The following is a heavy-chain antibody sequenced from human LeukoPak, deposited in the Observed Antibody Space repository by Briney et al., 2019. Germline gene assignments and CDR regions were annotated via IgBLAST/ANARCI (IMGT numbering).Heavy chain of an antibody. CDR2: ISYDGSNK. CDR3: AKDPGAAAGYFDY. D-gene: IGHD6-13*01. Sequence: PGGSLRLSCAASGFTFSSYGMHWVRQAPGKGLEWVAVISYDGSNKYYADSVKGRFTISRDNSKNTLYLQMNSLRAEDTAVYYCAKDPGAAAGYFDYWGQGTLVTVSP. V-gene: IGHV3-30*18. CDR1: GFTFSSYG. J-gene: IGHJ4*02.